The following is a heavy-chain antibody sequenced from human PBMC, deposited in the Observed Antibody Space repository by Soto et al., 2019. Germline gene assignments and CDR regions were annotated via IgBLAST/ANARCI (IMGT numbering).Heavy chain of an antibody. J-gene: IGHJ4*02. V-gene: IGHV3-23*01. CDR1: GFTFSSYV. CDR3: AKHSSSWRVFDY. Sequence: EVQLLESGGGLVQPGGSLRLSCAASGFTFSSYVMSWVRQAPGKGLEWVSAISGSGGSTYYADSVKGRFTISRDNSKNTLYLQMNSLRAEDTAVYYCAKHSSSWRVFDYWGQGTLVTVSS. CDR2: ISGSGGST. D-gene: IGHD6-13*01.